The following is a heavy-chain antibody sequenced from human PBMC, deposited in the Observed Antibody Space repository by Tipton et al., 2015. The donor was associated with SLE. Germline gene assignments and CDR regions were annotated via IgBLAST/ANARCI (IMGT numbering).Heavy chain of an antibody. CDR2: IYHSGTT. J-gene: IGHJ4*02. CDR1: GYSIRTGYY. CDR3: AGGDYHGSESYIGY. D-gene: IGHD3-10*01. V-gene: IGHV4-38-2*02. Sequence: TLSLTCTVSGYSIRTGYYWGWIRQPPGKGLEWIGTIYHSGTTYYNPSLQSRVTISGDTSKNQFSLKLTSVTAADTAVYYCAGGDYHGSESYIGYWGQGTLVTVSS.